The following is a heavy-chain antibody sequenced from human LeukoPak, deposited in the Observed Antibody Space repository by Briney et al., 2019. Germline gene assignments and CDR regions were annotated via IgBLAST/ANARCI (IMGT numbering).Heavy chain of an antibody. CDR1: GYTFTGYY. J-gene: IGHJ4*02. V-gene: IGHV1-2*04. Sequence: ASVKVSCKASGYTFTGYYIHWVRQAPGQGLEWMGWINPNSGGTNYAQKFQGWVTMTRDTSISTAYMELSSLRSEDTAVYYCAREGGSYPYYFDYWGQGTLVTVSS. CDR3: AREGGSYPYYFDY. CDR2: INPNSGGT. D-gene: IGHD1-26*01.